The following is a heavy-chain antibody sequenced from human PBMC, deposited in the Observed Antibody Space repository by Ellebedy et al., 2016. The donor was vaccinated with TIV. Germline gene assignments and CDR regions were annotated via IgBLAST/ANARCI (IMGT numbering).Heavy chain of an antibody. D-gene: IGHD3-10*01. CDR1: GGSFSGYF. CDR3: ARGRSISMLRGGWFDP. J-gene: IGHJ5*02. V-gene: IGHV4-34*01. Sequence: MPSETLSLTCAVSGGSFSGYFWTWIRQSPGKGLEWIGEVNHNGNTNYNPSLKSRVAISVDTSKNQFYLKLSPVTAADTAVYYCARGRSISMLRGGWFDPWGQGTLVTVSS. CDR2: VNHNGNT.